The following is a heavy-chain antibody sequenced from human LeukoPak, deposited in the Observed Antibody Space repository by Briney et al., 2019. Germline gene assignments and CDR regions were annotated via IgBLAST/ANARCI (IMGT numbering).Heavy chain of an antibody. CDR3: AKDPLGGWYHYFDY. CDR1: GFIVSSNY. CDR2: ISGSGGST. V-gene: IGHV3-23*01. D-gene: IGHD6-19*01. Sequence: PGGSLRLSCAASGFIVSSNYMSWVRQAPGKGLEWVSAISGSGGSTYYADSVKGRFTISRDNSKNTLYLQMNSLRAEDTAVYYCAKDPLGGWYHYFDYWGQGTLVTVSS. J-gene: IGHJ4*02.